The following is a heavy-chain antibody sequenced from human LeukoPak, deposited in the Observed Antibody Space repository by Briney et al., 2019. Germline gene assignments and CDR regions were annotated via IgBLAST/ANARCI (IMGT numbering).Heavy chain of an antibody. V-gene: IGHV3-74*01. Sequence: PGGSLRLSCAASGFTFSSYWMHWVRQAPGKGLVWVSRINSDGSSTSYADPVKGRFTISRDNAKNTLYLQMNSLRAEDTAVYYCARGANIAARPEGYYYYGMDVWGQGTTVTVSS. CDR3: ARGANIAARPEGYYYYGMDV. CDR2: INSDGSST. D-gene: IGHD6-6*01. J-gene: IGHJ6*02. CDR1: GFTFSSYW.